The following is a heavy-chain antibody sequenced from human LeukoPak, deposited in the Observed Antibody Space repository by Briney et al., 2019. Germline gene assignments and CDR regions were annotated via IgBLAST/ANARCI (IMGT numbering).Heavy chain of an antibody. CDR1: GGSISSYY. CDR3: ARSPYSGYCSSTSCSRNIWFDP. J-gene: IGHJ5*02. CDR2: IYYSGST. D-gene: IGHD2-2*03. Sequence: SETLSLTCTVSGGSISSYYWSWIRQPPGKGLEWIGYIYYSGSTNYNPSLKSRVTISVDTSKNQFSLKLSSVTAADTAVYYCARSPYSGYCSSTSCSRNIWFDPWGQGTLVTVSS. V-gene: IGHV4-59*01.